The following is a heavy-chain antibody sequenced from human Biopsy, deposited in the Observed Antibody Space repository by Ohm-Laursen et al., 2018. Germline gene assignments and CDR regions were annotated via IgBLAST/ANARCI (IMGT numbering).Heavy chain of an antibody. V-gene: IGHV1-46*01. CDR1: GYSFTSYY. CDR3: ARNTGWYGDLYYFDY. Sequence: SVKVSCNASGYSFTSYYMHWVRQAPGQGLEWMGMINPSGSTTSYLQIFQGRVTMTRDTSKSTVYMELSSLRSADTAVYFCARNTGWYGDLYYFDYWGQGTLVTVSS. CDR2: INPSGSTT. D-gene: IGHD6-19*01. J-gene: IGHJ4*02.